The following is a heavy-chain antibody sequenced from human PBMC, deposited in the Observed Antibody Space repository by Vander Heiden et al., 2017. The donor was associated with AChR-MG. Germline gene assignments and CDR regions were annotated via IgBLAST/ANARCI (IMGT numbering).Heavy chain of an antibody. Sequence: QVQLQESGPGLVKPSQTLSLTCTVSGASISSGDYYWSWIRQPPGKGLEWIGYIHYSGITYYKPSLKGRVVISVDTSKNQFSLNLSSMTAADTAVYYCAKTRTGRGLGWFDPWGQGTLVIVSS. CDR2: IHYSGIT. J-gene: IGHJ5*02. V-gene: IGHV4-30-4*01. CDR3: AKTRTGRGLGWFDP. D-gene: IGHD1-1*01. CDR1: GASISSGDYY.